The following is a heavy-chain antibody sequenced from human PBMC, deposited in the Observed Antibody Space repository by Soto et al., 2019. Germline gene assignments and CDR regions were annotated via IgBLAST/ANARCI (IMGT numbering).Heavy chain of an antibody. J-gene: IGHJ4*02. CDR3: ASWDTAMVGWGLGY. D-gene: IGHD5-18*01. V-gene: IGHV1-69*13. CDR1: GGTFSSYA. CDR2: IIPIFGTA. Sequence: SVKVSCKASGGTFSSYAISWVRQAPGQGLEWMGGIIPIFGTANYAQKFQGRVTITADESTSTAYMELSSLRSEDTAVYYCASWDTAMVGWGLGYWGQGTLVTVSS.